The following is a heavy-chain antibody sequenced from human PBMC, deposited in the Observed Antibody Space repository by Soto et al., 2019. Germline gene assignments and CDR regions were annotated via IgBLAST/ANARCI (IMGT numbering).Heavy chain of an antibody. CDR1: GFSLSTSGVG. D-gene: IGHD6-13*01. V-gene: IGHV2-5*01. J-gene: IGHJ4*02. CDR3: DGSSWSGRSDY. Sequence: QITLKESGPTLVKPTQTLTLTCTFSGFSLSTSGVGVGWIRQPPGKALEWLALIYWSDDQRYSPSLKSRLTTPTDTPHSQVVRTMTYMVPVYTAPWYCDGSSWSGRSDYWGQGTLVPVSS. CDR2: IYWSDDQ.